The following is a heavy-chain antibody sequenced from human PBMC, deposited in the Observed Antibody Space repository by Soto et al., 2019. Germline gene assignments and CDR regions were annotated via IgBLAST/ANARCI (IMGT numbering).Heavy chain of an antibody. V-gene: IGHV4-30-4*01. J-gene: IGHJ6*02. D-gene: IGHD2-21*01. Sequence: KPSETLSLTCTVSGGSISSGDYYWSWIRQPPGKGLEWIGYIYYSGSTYYNPSLKSRVTISVDTSKNQFSLKLSSVTAADTAVYYCARVIRYYYGMDVWGQGTTVTVSS. CDR2: IYYSGST. CDR1: GGSISSGDYY. CDR3: ARVIRYYYGMDV.